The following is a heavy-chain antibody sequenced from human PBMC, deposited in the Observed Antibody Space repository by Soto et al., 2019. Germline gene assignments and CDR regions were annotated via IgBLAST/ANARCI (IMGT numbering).Heavy chain of an antibody. V-gene: IGHV4-34*01. CDR1: GGSLSGYY. D-gene: IGHD5-12*01. Sequence: QVQLQQWGAGLLKPSETLSLNCAVNGGSLSGYYWSWIRQPPGKGLEWIGEIKDGGRTNYSPSLKSRATISSDTSINQFSLRLYSVTAADTGVYYCARGQEGVVATHWDQGTLVTVSS. J-gene: IGHJ4*02. CDR2: IKDGGRT. CDR3: ARGQEGVVATH.